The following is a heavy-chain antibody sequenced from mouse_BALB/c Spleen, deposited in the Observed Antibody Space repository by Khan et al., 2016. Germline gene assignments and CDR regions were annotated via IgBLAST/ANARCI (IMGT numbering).Heavy chain of an antibody. CDR1: GFKIKDTY. D-gene: IGHD2-3*01. J-gene: IGHJ2*01. V-gene: IGHV14-3*02. CDR2: IDPANGNS. CDR3: ALEDGPYYFDC. Sequence: IQLVQSGADLVKPGASVRLSCTASGFKIKDTYMHWVKQSPEKGLDWIGRIDPANGNSRYGLKFQGKATITTDTSSNTAYLQLSSLKSEDTAVYYCALEDGPYYFDCWGQGTTVTVSS.